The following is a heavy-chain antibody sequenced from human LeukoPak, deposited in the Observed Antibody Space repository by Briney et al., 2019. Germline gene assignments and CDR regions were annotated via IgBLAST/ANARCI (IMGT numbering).Heavy chain of an antibody. D-gene: IGHD6-13*01. J-gene: IGHJ4*02. V-gene: IGHV4-31*03. Sequence: SQTLSLTCTVSGGSISSGGYYWSWIRQHPGKGLEWIGYIYYSGSTYYNPSLKSRVTISVDTSKNQFSLKLSSVTAVDTAVYYCARVNYLIDSSPIDYWGQGTLVTVSS. CDR3: ARVNYLIDSSPIDY. CDR2: IYYSGST. CDR1: GGSISSGGYY.